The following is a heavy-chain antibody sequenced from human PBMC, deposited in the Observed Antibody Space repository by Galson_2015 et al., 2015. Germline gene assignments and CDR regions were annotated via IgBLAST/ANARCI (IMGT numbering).Heavy chain of an antibody. CDR3: ARDLGYVGSSWVDTFDL. D-gene: IGHD6-13*01. J-gene: IGHJ3*01. CDR1: GYTFTTYG. CDR2: ISAYNGDT. Sequence: SVKVSCKASGYTFTTYGISWVRQAPGQGLEWLGWISAYNGDTNYAQKLQGRITLTIDRSMETTYMELRSLRSDDTAVYYCARDLGYVGSSWVDTFDLWGQGTVVSVSS. V-gene: IGHV1-18*04.